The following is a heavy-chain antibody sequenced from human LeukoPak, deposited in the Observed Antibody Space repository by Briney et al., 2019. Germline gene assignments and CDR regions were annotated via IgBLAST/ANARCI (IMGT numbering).Heavy chain of an antibody. CDR1: GGTFSSYA. D-gene: IGHD2-15*01. J-gene: IGHJ6*03. V-gene: IGHV1-69*13. CDR2: IIPIFGTA. Sequence: VASVKVSCKASGGTFSSYAISWVRQAPGQGLEWMGGIIPIFGTANYAQKFQGRVTITADESTSTAYMELSSLRSEDAAVYYCARELSGIGYCSGGSCYNYMDVWGKGTMVTISS. CDR3: ARELSGIGYCSGGSCYNYMDV.